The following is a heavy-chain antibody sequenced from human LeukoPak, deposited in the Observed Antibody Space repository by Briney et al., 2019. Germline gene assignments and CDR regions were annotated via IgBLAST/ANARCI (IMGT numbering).Heavy chain of an antibody. CDR1: GCSFTSYW. CDR3: CLDTAMVSFDY. CDR2: IYPGDSDT. Sequence: GESLKISCKGSGCSFTSYWIGWVRQMPGKGLEWMGIIYPGDSDTRYSPSFQGQVTISADKSISTAYLQWSSLKASDTAMYYCCLDTAMVSFDYWGQGTLVTVSS. D-gene: IGHD5-18*01. J-gene: IGHJ4*02. V-gene: IGHV5-51*01.